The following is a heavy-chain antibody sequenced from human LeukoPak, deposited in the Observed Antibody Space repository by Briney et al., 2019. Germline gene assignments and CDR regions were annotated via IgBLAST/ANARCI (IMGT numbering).Heavy chain of an antibody. V-gene: IGHV3-23*01. CDR1: GFTFSSYA. Sequence: GGSLRLSCAASGFTFSSYAMSWVRQAPGKGLEWVSAISGSGGSTYYADSVKGRFTISRDNSKNTLYLQMNSLRAEDTAVYYCAKDDRTYDFWSGYYGYYFDYWGQGTLVTVSS. CDR3: AKDDRTYDFWSGYYGYYFDY. D-gene: IGHD3-3*01. J-gene: IGHJ4*02. CDR2: ISGSGGST.